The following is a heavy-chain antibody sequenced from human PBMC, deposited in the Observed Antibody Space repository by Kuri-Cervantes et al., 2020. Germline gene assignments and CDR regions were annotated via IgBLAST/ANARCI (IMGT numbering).Heavy chain of an antibody. CDR2: ISYHGSDK. Sequence: GGSLRLSCTASGFTFNIYTMHWVRQAPGKGLEWVAVISYHGSDKHYADSAKGRFTISRDNSKNTLYLQMNSLRAEDTAIYYCARVRDRLLDHWGQGTLVTVSS. J-gene: IGHJ4*02. CDR3: ARVRDRLLDH. V-gene: IGHV3-30-3*01. D-gene: IGHD5-24*01. CDR1: GFTFNIYT.